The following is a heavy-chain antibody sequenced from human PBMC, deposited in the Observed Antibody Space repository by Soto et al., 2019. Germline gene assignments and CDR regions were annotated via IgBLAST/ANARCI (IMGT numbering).Heavy chain of an antibody. J-gene: IGHJ1*01. CDR2: IYYSGST. Sequence: QLQLQESGPGLVKPSETLSLTCTVSGGSISSSSYYWGWIRQPPGKGLEWIGSIYYSGSTYYNPSLKSRVTISVDTSKNQFSLKLSSVTAADTAVYYCARHKHDPYYDSSGPAEYFQHWGQGTLVTVSS. CDR3: ARHKHDPYYDSSGPAEYFQH. D-gene: IGHD3-22*01. V-gene: IGHV4-39*01. CDR1: GGSISSSSYY.